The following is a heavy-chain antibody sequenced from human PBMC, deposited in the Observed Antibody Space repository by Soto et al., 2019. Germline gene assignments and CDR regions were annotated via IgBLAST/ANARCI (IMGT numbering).Heavy chain of an antibody. CDR2: MYSGGGT. D-gene: IGHD6-19*01. V-gene: IGHV3-53*01. CDR1: GFTVGNNY. Sequence: EVHLVESGGGLIQPGGSLRLSCAASGFTVGNNYMNWVRQAPGKGLEWVSLMYSGGGTYYADSVKGRFTMSRDSSKNTWNLQWNSLRAEDTAMYYGTTSPSVGVWGQGTRSPSP. J-gene: IGHJ6*02. CDR3: TTSPSVGV.